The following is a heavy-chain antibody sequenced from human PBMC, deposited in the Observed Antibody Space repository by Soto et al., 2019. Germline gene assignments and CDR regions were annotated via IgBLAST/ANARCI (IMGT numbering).Heavy chain of an antibody. CDR1: GGTFSSYA. V-gene: IGHV1-69*01. CDR2: IIPIFGTA. D-gene: IGHD2-21*02. CDR3: ARDLGIVVVTAIPGAFDI. Sequence: QVQLVQSGAEVKKPGSSVKVSCKASGGTFSSYAISWVRQAPGQGLEWMGGIIPIFGTANYAQKFQGRVTITADESTSTAYMELSSLRSEDTAVYYCARDLGIVVVTAIPGAFDIRGQGTMVTVSS. J-gene: IGHJ3*02.